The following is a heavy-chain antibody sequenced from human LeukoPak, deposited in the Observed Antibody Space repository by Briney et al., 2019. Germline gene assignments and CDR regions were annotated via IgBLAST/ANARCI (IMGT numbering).Heavy chain of an antibody. J-gene: IGHJ4*02. D-gene: IGHD3-3*01. CDR3: CFGVTSSVFFVY. CDR1: GFTFINYA. Sequence: GGSLRLSCSASGFTFINYAITLVRQSPGKGLIWVSTFTAGGTTTYYADSVQGRFTTSRDTSTNTLYLHMNSLSAEDTAVYYCCFGVTSSVFFVYWGRGALVTVSS. CDR2: FTAGGTTT. V-gene: IGHV3-23*01.